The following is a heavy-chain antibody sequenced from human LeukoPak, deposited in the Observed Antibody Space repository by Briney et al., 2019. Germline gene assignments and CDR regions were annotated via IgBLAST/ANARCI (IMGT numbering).Heavy chain of an antibody. CDR1: GGSISPYY. CDR3: ARRIQRWLDAFDI. CDR2: KLYSGGT. Sequence: SETLSLTCTVSGGSISPYYWSWIRQSPGKGLEWIGSKLYSGGTYYNPSLKSRVIISVDTSKNQFSLKLRSVTAADTAVYYCARRIQRWLDAFDIWGQGTMVTVSS. J-gene: IGHJ3*02. D-gene: IGHD5-18*01. V-gene: IGHV4-39*07.